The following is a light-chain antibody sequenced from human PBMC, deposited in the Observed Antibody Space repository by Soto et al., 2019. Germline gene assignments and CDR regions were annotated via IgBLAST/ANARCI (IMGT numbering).Light chain of an antibody. CDR2: VNS. V-gene: IGLV1-40*01. Sequence: QSVLTQPPSVSGAPGQRVTISCTGSSSNIGAGYDVHWYQQLPGTAPKLLIYVNSNRRSGVPDRFSGSKSGTSASLAITGLQAEDEADYYCQSYDSSLSAVVFGGGTKLTVL. CDR3: QSYDSSLSAVV. CDR1: SSNIGAGYD. J-gene: IGLJ2*01.